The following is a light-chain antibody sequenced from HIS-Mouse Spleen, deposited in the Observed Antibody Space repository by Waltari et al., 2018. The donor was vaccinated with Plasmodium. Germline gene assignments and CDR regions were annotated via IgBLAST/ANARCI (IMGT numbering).Light chain of an antibody. CDR3: QQYNNWSFT. Sequence: EIVMTQSPATLSVSPGERATLSCRASQGVSRNLAWYEQKPGQAPRPLIYGASTRATGIPARFSGSGSGTEFTRTISSLQSEDFAVYYCQQYNNWSFTFGPGTKVDIK. V-gene: IGKV3-15*01. CDR2: GAS. CDR1: QGVSRN. J-gene: IGKJ3*01.